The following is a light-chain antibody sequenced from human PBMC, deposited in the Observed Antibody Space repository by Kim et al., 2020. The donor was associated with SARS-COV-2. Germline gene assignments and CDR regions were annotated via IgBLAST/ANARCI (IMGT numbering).Light chain of an antibody. J-gene: IGLJ1*01. CDR1: RTDVVRYNY. CDR2: DVS. V-gene: IGLV2-14*03. CDR3: SSYTSSSILYV. Sequence: QSITISCPGTRTDVVRYNYDSCYQQHPGKAPKLMIYDVSNRPPGVSNPFSGSKSGNTASLTISGLQAEDEADYYCSSYTSSSILYVFGTGTKVTVL.